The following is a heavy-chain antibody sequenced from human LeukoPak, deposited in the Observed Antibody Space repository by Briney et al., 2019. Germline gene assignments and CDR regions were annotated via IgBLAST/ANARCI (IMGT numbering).Heavy chain of an antibody. V-gene: IGHV1-2*06. CDR2: INPNSGGT. J-gene: IGHJ4*02. D-gene: IGHD1-26*01. CDR3: ARGRGVIVGAIY. CDR1: GYTFTGYY. Sequence: GASVKVSCKASGYTFTGYYMHWARQAPGQGLEWMGRINPNSGGTNYAQKFQGRVTMTRDTSISTAYMELSRLRSDDTAVYYCARGRGVIVGAIYWGQGTLVTVSS.